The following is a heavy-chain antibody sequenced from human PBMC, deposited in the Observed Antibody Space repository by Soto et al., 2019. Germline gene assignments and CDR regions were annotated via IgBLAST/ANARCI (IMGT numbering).Heavy chain of an antibody. Sequence: ASVKVSCKVSGYTLTELSMHWVRQAPGKGLEWMGGFDPEDGETIYAQKFQGRVTMTEDTSTDTAYMELSSLRSEDTAVYYCATKSDYDILTGFDYWGQGTLVTVSS. CDR1: GYTLTELS. CDR3: ATKSDYDILTGFDY. CDR2: FDPEDGET. J-gene: IGHJ4*02. D-gene: IGHD3-9*01. V-gene: IGHV1-24*01.